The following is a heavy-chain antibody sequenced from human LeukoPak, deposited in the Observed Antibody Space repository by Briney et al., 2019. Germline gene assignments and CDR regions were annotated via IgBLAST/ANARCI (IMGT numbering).Heavy chain of an antibody. V-gene: IGHV3-23*01. J-gene: IGHJ6*03. Sequence: GGSLRLSCAASGFAFSSYDMTWVRQTPGKGLEWVALISRSGGTTYYADSVKGRFTISRDNSKNTLYLQMNSLRAEDTAEYYCAKRGGTESFYYYYYMDVWGKGTTVTVSS. CDR2: ISRSGGTT. CDR1: GFAFSSYD. CDR3: AKRGGTESFYYYYYMDV. D-gene: IGHD2-15*01.